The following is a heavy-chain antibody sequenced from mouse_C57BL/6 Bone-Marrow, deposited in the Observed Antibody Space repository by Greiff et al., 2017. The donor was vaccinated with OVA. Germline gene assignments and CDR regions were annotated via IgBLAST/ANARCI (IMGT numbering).Heavy chain of an antibody. J-gene: IGHJ4*01. Sequence: EVKLVESGGGLVKPGGSLKLSCAASGFTFSDYGMHWVRQAPEKGLEWVAYISSGSSTIYYADTVKGRFTISRDNAKNTLFLQMTSLRSEDTAMYYCARDSNYVYYYAMDYWGQGTSVTVSS. D-gene: IGHD2-5*01. V-gene: IGHV5-17*01. CDR1: GFTFSDYG. CDR3: ARDSNYVYYYAMDY. CDR2: ISSGSSTI.